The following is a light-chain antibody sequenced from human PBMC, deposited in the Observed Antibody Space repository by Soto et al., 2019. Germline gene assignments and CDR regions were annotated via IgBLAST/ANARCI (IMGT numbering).Light chain of an antibody. CDR3: QQSNSYPLT. V-gene: IGKV1-9*01. Sequence: IQLTQSPSSLSASGGDRVTITCRASQGIGSNLPWYLQKPGEAPKLLVYGASTLQGGVPSRFSGSGSGTLFTLTITSLQPEDFATYFCQQSNSYPLTFGGGTKVEIK. CDR1: QGIGSN. J-gene: IGKJ4*01. CDR2: GAS.